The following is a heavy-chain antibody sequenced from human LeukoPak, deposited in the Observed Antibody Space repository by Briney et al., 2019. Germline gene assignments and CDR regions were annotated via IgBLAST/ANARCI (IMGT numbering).Heavy chain of an antibody. J-gene: IGHJ3*02. Sequence: ASVKVSCKASGFTFNNYYIHWVRQAPGQGLEWMGWINPSRSDTKLAQKFQDRVTMTRDTFIGTAYMEVTRLRSDDTAIYYCVRRRYNWNHGTLAFDIWGQGTMVTVSS. CDR1: GFTFNNYY. V-gene: IGHV1-2*02. CDR3: VRRRYNWNHGTLAFDI. D-gene: IGHD1-14*01. CDR2: INPSRSDT.